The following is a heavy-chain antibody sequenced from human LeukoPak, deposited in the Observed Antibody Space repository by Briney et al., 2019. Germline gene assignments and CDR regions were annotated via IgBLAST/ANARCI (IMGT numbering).Heavy chain of an antibody. Sequence: GESLKISCKVSRYSFTSYCIGWVRQMPGKGLEWMGIIYPGDSGPTYSPSFQGQVTNSVDKSINTAYLQWSSLQASDTAMYYCGMSGDRVPLQDDVFDVWGQGTMVTVST. CDR1: RYSFTSYC. D-gene: IGHD1-26*01. CDR3: GMSGDRVPLQDDVFDV. V-gene: IGHV5-51*01. CDR2: IYPGDSGP. J-gene: IGHJ3*01.